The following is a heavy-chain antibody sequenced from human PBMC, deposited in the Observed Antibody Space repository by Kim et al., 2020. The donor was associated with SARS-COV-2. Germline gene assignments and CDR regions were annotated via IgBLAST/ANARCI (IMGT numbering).Heavy chain of an antibody. Sequence: GGSLRLSCAASGFTFSTYGMHWVRQAPGKGLEWVAVISYDGSSKYYGESVKGRFTISRDNPENTLYLQMNSLRPEDTAVYYCAKAVVRGVNYYYYGMDAWGQGTTVAVSS. CDR2: ISYDGSSK. D-gene: IGHD3-10*01. V-gene: IGHV3-30*18. CDR3: AKAVVRGVNYYYYGMDA. J-gene: IGHJ6*01. CDR1: GFTFSTYG.